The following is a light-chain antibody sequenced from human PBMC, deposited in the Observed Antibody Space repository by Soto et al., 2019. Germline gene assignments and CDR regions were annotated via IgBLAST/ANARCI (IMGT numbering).Light chain of an antibody. Sequence: DIQMTKSPSSVSASVGYIVTITCRASQGISNWLAWYQQRPGRDPNLLIYAATSLQSGVPSRFSGSGSGTDFTLTISSLQPEDFATYYCQQVTSLPLTFGGWNKVEIK. CDR3: QQVTSLPLT. V-gene: IGKV1-12*01. J-gene: IGKJ4*01. CDR1: QGISNW. CDR2: AAT.